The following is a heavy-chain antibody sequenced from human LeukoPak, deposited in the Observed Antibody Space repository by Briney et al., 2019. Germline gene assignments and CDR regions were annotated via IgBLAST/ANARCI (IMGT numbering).Heavy chain of an antibody. V-gene: IGHV3-30*02. J-gene: IGHJ4*02. CDR3: AKGGQWEPLLY. CDR1: GFIFTDYG. Sequence: GGSLRLSCAASGFIFTDYGMHWVRQAPGKGLEWVAFIRYDGSNEYYADSVKGRFTISRDNSKNTLYLQMNSLRTEDTAVYYCAKGGQWEPLLYWGRGTLITVSS. D-gene: IGHD1-26*01. CDR2: IRYDGSNE.